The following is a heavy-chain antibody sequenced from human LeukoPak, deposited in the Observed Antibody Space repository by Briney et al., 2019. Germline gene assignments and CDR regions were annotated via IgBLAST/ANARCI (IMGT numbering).Heavy chain of an antibody. CDR2: IYDSGST. V-gene: IGHV4-38-2*01. D-gene: IGHD1-26*01. Sequence: PSETLSLTCAVSGYSISSGYYWGWTRQPPGKGLEWIGSIYDSGSTYYNPSLKSRVTISVDTSKNQFSLTLSSVTAADTAVYYCAVTRGIVVPTTGLFDYWGQGTLVTVSS. CDR1: GYSISSGYY. CDR3: AVTRGIVVPTTGLFDY. J-gene: IGHJ4*02.